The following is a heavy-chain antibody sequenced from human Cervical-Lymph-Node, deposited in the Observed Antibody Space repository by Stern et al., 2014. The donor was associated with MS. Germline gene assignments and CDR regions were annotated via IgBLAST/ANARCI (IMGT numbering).Heavy chain of an antibody. CDR2: IHPGDSQT. CDR3: ARPRLVAAGTWRRDYYGMDV. Sequence: VQLVESGPEVKKPGESLNISCKTSGISLTTNWIAWVRQMPGKGLEWVGIIHPGDSQTSYSPSFQGQVTISADMSIGTAYLQWTSLKASDSAIFYCARPRLVAAGTWRRDYYGMDVWGQGTSVIVSS. CDR1: GISLTTNW. D-gene: IGHD6-13*01. J-gene: IGHJ6*01. V-gene: IGHV5-51*01.